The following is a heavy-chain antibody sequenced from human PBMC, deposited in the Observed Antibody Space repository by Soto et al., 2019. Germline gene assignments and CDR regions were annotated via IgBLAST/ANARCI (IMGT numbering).Heavy chain of an antibody. CDR2: TSYDGSNK. CDR3: VKGATGGPRGYFDL. V-gene: IGHV3-30*18. D-gene: IGHD3-16*01. J-gene: IGHJ2*01. Sequence: QVQLVESGGGVVQPGRSLRLSCAASGFTFNTYGMHWVRQAPGKGLEWVAVTSYDGSNKYYADSVKGRLTISRDNAKNTLYVEMNSLRTEDTAVYYCVKGATGGPRGYFDLWGRGTLVTVSS. CDR1: GFTFNTYG.